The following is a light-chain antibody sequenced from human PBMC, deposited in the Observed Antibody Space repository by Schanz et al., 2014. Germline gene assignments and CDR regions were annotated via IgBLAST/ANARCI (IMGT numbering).Light chain of an antibody. Sequence: EIVLTQSPGALSLSPGDRATLSCRASQSVSSIDLAWYQQKPGQAPNVLIYGASRRATGIPDRFSGSGSGTDFTLIISRLDPEDFAVYYCQHYSLSPLFGQGTKVDI. CDR2: GAS. V-gene: IGKV3-20*01. CDR3: QHYSLSPL. J-gene: IGKJ1*01. CDR1: QSVSSID.